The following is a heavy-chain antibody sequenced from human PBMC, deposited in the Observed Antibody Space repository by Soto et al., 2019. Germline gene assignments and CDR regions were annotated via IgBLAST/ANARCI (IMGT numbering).Heavy chain of an antibody. V-gene: IGHV3-23*01. Sequence: RGSLRLSCAASGFTFSSYSMTWVRQAPGKGLEWVAHITASGGSTYYADSVRGRFTISRDTSRNTLYLQMNSLRAEDTALYYCAKCMQAYWNYDAHHIWGQGTMVTVSS. CDR1: GFTFSSYS. CDR2: ITASGGST. J-gene: IGHJ3*02. CDR3: AKCMQAYWNYDAHHI. D-gene: IGHD1-7*01.